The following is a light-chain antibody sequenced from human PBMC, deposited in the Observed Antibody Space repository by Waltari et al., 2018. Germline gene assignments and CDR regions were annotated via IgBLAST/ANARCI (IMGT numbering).Light chain of an antibody. CDR2: RNN. CDR3: SAWDDSLNGWV. J-gene: IGLJ3*02. CDR1: RSNIGGNI. Sequence: QSVLPQPPSTSGTPGQRVTISCSGGRSNIGGNIVNWYQQFPGKAPKFLIYRNNQRPSGVPDRFSGSKSGTSASLVISGLLSEDEADYYCSAWDDSLNGWVFGGGTKLTVL. V-gene: IGLV1-44*01.